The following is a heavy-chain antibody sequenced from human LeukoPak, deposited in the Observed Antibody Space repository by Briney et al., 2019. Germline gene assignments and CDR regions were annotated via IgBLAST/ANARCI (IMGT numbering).Heavy chain of an antibody. D-gene: IGHD1-26*01. CDR1: GFTFDDYA. J-gene: IGHJ3*02. Sequence: GGSLRLSCAASGFTFDDYAMHWVRQAPGKGLEWVSGISWNSGSIGYADSVKGRFTISRDNAKNSLYLQMNSLRAEDTALYYCAKGQWELPDHDAFAMWGQGTMVTVSS. V-gene: IGHV3-9*01. CDR3: AKGQWELPDHDAFAM. CDR2: ISWNSGSI.